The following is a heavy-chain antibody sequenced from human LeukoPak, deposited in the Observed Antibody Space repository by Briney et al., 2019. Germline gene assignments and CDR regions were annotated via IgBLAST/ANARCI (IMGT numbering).Heavy chain of an antibody. V-gene: IGHV6-1*01. J-gene: IGHJ4*02. D-gene: IGHD3-10*01. Sequence: SQTLSLTCAISGDSVSCNSAAWIWIRQSPSRGLEWLGRTYYRSKWYTEYAVSVKSRITINPDTSKNQFSLQLSSVNPEDTAVYYCARLGSGSNYWGQGTLVTVSS. CDR3: ARLGSGSNY. CDR2: TYYRSKWYT. CDR1: GDSVSCNSAA.